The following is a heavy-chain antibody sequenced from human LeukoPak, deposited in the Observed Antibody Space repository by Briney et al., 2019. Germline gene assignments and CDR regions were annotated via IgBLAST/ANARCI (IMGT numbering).Heavy chain of an antibody. CDR3: ARAPSAGDYYPWYFDL. CDR2: ITRTSSYI. CDR1: GFSFSDYS. D-gene: IGHD7-27*01. Sequence: GGSLRLSCAASGFSFSDYSMNWVRQAPGKGLEWVSSITRTSSYIYYTDSMKGRFTISRDNAKKSLYLQMNILRAEDTALYYCARAPSAGDYYPWYFDLWGRGTLVTVSS. J-gene: IGHJ2*01. V-gene: IGHV3-21*01.